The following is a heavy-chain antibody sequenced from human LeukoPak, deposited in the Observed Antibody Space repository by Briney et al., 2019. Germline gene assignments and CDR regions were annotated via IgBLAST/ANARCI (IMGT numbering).Heavy chain of an antibody. D-gene: IGHD6-19*01. CDR2: INHSGST. V-gene: IGHV4-34*01. CDR3: ARGYGSGWYRGNYFDY. Sequence: PSETLSLTCTVSGGSISSYYWSWIRQPPGKGLEWIGEINHSGSTNYNPSLKSRVTISVDTSKNQFSLKLSSVTAADTAVYYCARGYGSGWYRGNYFDYWGQGTLVTVSS. CDR1: GGSISSYY. J-gene: IGHJ4*02.